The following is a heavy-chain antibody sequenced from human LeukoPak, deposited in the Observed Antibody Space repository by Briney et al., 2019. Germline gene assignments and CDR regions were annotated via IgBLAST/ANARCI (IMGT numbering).Heavy chain of an antibody. Sequence: ASVKVSCKASGYTFTSYGISWVRQAPGQGLEWMGWISAYNGNTNYAQKLQGRVTMTTDTSTSTAYKELRSLRSDDTAVYYCARGYYDILTGHLFEFDYWGQGTLVTVSS. J-gene: IGHJ4*02. CDR3: ARGYYDILTGHLFEFDY. D-gene: IGHD3-9*01. CDR2: ISAYNGNT. V-gene: IGHV1-18*01. CDR1: GYTFTSYG.